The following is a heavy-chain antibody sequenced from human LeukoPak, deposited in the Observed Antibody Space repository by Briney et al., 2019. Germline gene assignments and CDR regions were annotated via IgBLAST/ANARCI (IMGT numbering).Heavy chain of an antibody. J-gene: IGHJ3*02. CDR1: GFTFSTSA. CDR3: AAELYGVYTDCCTFHI. V-gene: IGHV1-58*01. Sequence: SVKVSCKTSGFTFSTSAVQWVRQARGQRLEWIGWIIVGSGATNYAQSLQGRFTITRDMSTNTAYMELSSLGSEDSAVYYCAAELYGVYTDCCTFHIWGQGTMVTVSS. D-gene: IGHD4-17*01. CDR2: IIVGSGAT.